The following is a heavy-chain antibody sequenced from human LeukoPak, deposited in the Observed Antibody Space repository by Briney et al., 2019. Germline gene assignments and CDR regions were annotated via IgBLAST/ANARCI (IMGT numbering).Heavy chain of an antibody. V-gene: IGHV1-18*01. D-gene: IGHD2-15*01. Sequence: ASVKVSCKASGYTFTSYGISWVRQAPGQGLEWMGWISAYNGNTNYAQKLQGRVTMTTDTSTSTAYMDLRSLRSDDTAVYYCARVAAGYCSGGSCYELNNRFDPWGQGTLVTVSS. J-gene: IGHJ5*02. CDR2: ISAYNGNT. CDR1: GYTFTSYG. CDR3: ARVAAGYCSGGSCYELNNRFDP.